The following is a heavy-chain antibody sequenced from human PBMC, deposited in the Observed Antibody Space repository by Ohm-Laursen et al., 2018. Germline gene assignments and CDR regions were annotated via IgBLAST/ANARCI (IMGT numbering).Heavy chain of an antibody. Sequence: SDTLSLTCTVSGGSISSYYWSWIRQPPGKGLEWIGYIYYSGNTNYNPSLESRVTISVDTSKNQFSLKLSSVTAADTAVYYCARGSYNSGFFVDYWGQGTLVTVSS. J-gene: IGHJ4*02. CDR2: IYYSGNT. CDR3: ARGSYNSGFFVDY. D-gene: IGHD3-22*01. V-gene: IGHV4-59*08. CDR1: GGSISSYY.